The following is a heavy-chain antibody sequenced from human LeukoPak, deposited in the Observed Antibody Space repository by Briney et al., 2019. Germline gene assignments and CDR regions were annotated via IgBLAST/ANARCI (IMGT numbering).Heavy chain of an antibody. D-gene: IGHD5-24*01. J-gene: IGHJ3*02. CDR3: TRVLASDHIEHAFDI. CDR2: IRSKTYAGTT. V-gene: IGHV3-49*04. CDR1: GFTFDDYG. Sequence: PGGSLRLSCAASGFTFDDYGMSWVRQAPGKGLDWVGFIRSKTYAGTTEYAASVQGRFTISRDDSRGIIYLQMNSLKTEDTAVYYCTRVLASDHIEHAFDIWGQGTVVSVSS.